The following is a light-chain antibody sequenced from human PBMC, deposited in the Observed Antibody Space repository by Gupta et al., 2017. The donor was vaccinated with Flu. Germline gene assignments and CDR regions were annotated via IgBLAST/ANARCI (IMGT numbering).Light chain of an antibody. CDR1: KSGLYSYSNSSC. V-gene: IGKV4-1*01. CDR3: HQYTSYPLT. Sequence: NGKSSKSGLYSYSNSSCLAWYQQKPGQAPKLLIYWASSRECGVPDRFSGSGSGTDFTLTISSLQAEDVAVYYCHQYTSYPLTFGGGTKVEIK. J-gene: IGKJ4*01. CDR2: WAS.